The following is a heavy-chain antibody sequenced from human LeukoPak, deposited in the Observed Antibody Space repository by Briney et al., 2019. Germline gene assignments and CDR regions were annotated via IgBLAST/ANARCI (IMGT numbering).Heavy chain of an antibody. J-gene: IGHJ4*02. D-gene: IGHD3-10*01. Sequence: ASVKVSCKASGYTFTGYYMHWVRQAPGQGLEWMGWINPNSGGTNYAQKFQGRVTMTRDTSTSTVYMHLSSLRSEDTAVYYCARTHMVRGVPSDYWGQGTLVIVSS. CDR2: INPNSGGT. V-gene: IGHV1-2*02. CDR3: ARTHMVRGVPSDY. CDR1: GYTFTGYY.